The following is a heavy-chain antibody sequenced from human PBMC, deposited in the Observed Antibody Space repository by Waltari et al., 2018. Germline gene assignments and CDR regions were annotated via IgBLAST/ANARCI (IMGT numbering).Heavy chain of an antibody. CDR2: IYPRDSDI. V-gene: IGHV5-51*01. CDR1: GTRFTPYW. J-gene: IGHJ3*02. Sequence: EVQLVQSGAEVKKPGESLKISCKGSGTRFTPYWSGWVGHMPGKGLEWMGIIYPRDSDIRSSPSFQGQVTISADKSINTAYLQWSSLKASDTAMYYCARVLEGGGAFDIWGQGTMVIVSS. D-gene: IGHD2-15*01. CDR3: ARVLEGGGAFDI.